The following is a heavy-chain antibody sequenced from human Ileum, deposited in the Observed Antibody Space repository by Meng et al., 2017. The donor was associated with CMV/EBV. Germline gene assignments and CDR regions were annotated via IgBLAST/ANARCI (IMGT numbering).Heavy chain of an antibody. CDR1: GYSISSGYY. D-gene: IGHD4-17*01. CDR2: IYHSGST. Sequence: SETLSLTCTVSGYSISSGYYWGWIRQPPGKGLEWIGNIYHSGSTYYNPSLKSRVTISVDTSKNQFSLKLSSVTAADTAVYYCVRKTTVTHWMDVWGQGTTVTVSS. J-gene: IGHJ6*02. V-gene: IGHV4-38-2*02. CDR3: VRKTTVTHWMDV.